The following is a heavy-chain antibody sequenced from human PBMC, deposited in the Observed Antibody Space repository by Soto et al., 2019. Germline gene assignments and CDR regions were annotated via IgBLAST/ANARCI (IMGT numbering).Heavy chain of an antibody. V-gene: IGHV4-59*01. CDR3: ARDQHGDYEDDALDI. D-gene: IGHD4-17*01. Sequence: SETLSLTCSVSGGSISTYYWSWIRQPPGKGLEWIGCIYYSGSANYNPSLKSRVTISLDTSKSQFSLRLSSVTAADTAVYYCARDQHGDYEDDALDIWGRGTMVTVSS. CDR2: IYYSGSA. CDR1: GGSISTYY. J-gene: IGHJ3*02.